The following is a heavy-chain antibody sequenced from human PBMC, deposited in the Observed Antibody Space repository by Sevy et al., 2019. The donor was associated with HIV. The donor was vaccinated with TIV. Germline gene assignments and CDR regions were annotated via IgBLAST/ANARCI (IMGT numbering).Heavy chain of an antibody. V-gene: IGHV3-15*01. CDR1: GFTFNKAW. Sequence: GGSLRLSCAASGFTFNKAWMSWVRQAPGKGPEWVARIKSKISGGTTDYAAPVKGRFSISRDDSKQTLFLHMDRLQSVDTGVYYCTTDLDSGNLLGGMDSWGQGTTVTVSS. D-gene: IGHD2-21*01. J-gene: IGHJ6*02. CDR3: TTDLDSGNLLGGMDS. CDR2: IKSKISGGTT.